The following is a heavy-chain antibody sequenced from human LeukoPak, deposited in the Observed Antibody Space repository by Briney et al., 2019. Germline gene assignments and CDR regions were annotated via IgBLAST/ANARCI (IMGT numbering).Heavy chain of an antibody. D-gene: IGHD2-2*01. V-gene: IGHV1-69*04. CDR1: GGTFNSYA. Sequence: ASVKVSCKASGGTFNSYAISWVRQAPGQGLEWMGRIIPILGIANYAQKFQGRVTITADKSTSTAYMELSSLRSEDTAVYYCASDDCSSTSCYVSGVNWFDPWGQGTLVTVSS. CDR2: IIPILGIA. J-gene: IGHJ5*02. CDR3: ASDDCSSTSCYVSGVNWFDP.